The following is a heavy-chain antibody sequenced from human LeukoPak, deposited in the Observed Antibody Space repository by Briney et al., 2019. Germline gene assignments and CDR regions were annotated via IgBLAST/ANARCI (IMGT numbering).Heavy chain of an antibody. Sequence: GGSLRLSCAASGFTFSTYWMTWVRQAPGQGPEWLANINPTGRETFYVDPVKGRFTISRDNAKNFLYLQLSSLRGEDTAVYYCGGFGYEAAVDLWGQGTLVTVSS. CDR2: INPTGRET. CDR3: GGFGYEAAVDL. D-gene: IGHD6-13*01. CDR1: GFTFSTYW. J-gene: IGHJ4*02. V-gene: IGHV3-7*01.